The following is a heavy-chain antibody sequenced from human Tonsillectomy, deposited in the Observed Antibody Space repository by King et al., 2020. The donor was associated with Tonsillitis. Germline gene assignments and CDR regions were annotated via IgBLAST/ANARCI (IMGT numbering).Heavy chain of an antibody. CDR3: ARVNGIAVATFDF. J-gene: IGHJ4*02. CDR2: INHSGST. V-gene: IGHV4-34*01. Sequence: VQLQQWGAGLLKPSETLSLTCAVYGRSFSCYYCSWIRQPPGKGLEWIGEINHSGSTNYNPSLESRVTVSVDTSKNQFSLNPNSVTTADTAVYYCARVNGIAVATFDFWGQGTLVTVSS. D-gene: IGHD6-19*01. CDR1: GRSFSCYY.